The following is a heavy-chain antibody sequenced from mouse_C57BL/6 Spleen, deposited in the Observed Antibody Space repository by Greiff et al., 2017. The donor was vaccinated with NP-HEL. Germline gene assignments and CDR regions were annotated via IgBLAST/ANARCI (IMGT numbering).Heavy chain of an antibody. CDR3: TRGGTGAFDY. J-gene: IGHJ2*01. CDR2: IDPETGGT. Sequence: QVQPQQSGAELVRPGASVTLSCKASGYTFTDYEMHWVKQTPVHGLEWIGAIDPETGGTAYNQKFKGKAILTADKSSSTAYMELRSLTSEDSAVYYCTRGGTGAFDYWGQGTTLTVSS. V-gene: IGHV1-15*01. D-gene: IGHD3-3*01. CDR1: GYTFTDYE.